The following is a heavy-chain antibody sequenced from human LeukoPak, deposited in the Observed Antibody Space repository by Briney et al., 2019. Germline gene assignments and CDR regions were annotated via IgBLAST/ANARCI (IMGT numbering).Heavy chain of an antibody. J-gene: IGHJ4*02. CDR3: ARGSYYYFDY. D-gene: IGHD3-10*01. Sequence: PSETLSLTCTVSGGSISSYSWSWVRQPPGKGLEWIGYIYYTGSTNYNPSLKSRVTISVNTSKNQFSLKLSSVTAADTAVFYRARGSYYYFDYWGQGILVTVSS. CDR1: GGSISSYS. V-gene: IGHV4-59*01. CDR2: IYYTGST.